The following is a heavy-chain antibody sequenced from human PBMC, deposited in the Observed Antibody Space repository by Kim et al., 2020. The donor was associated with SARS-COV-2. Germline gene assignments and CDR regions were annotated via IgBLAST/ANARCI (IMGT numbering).Heavy chain of an antibody. CDR2: SGRT. V-gene: IGHV4-39*01. CDR3: AGVETFDY. Sequence: SGRTYYNPSLKSRVTISVDTSKNQFSLKLSSVTAADTAVYYCAGVETFDYWGQGTLVTVSS. J-gene: IGHJ4*02.